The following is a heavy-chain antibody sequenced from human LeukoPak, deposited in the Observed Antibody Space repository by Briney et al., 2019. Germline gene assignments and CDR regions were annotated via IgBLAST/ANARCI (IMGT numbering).Heavy chain of an antibody. CDR1: GFTFSSYS. CDR3: ARRAVRVVRYGGYDY. Sequence: GGSLRLSCAASGFTFSSYSMNWVRQAPGNGLEWVSSISSSSSYIYYADSVKGRFTISRDNAKNSLYLQMNSLRAEDTAVYYCARRAVRVVRYGGYDYWGQGTLVTVSS. CDR2: ISSSSSYI. V-gene: IGHV3-21*01. D-gene: IGHD5-12*01. J-gene: IGHJ4*02.